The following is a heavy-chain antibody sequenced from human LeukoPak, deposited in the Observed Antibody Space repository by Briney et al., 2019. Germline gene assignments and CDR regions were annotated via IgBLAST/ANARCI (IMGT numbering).Heavy chain of an antibody. J-gene: IGHJ4*02. V-gene: IGHV3-23*01. Sequence: GGSLRLSCAASGFSFTSYAMSWVRQAQGKGLEWVSAVSRSGGATYYADSVKGRFTISRDNAKNSLYLQMNSLRAEDTALYYCAKDISPTYSYGYCHYWGQGTLVTVSS. D-gene: IGHD5-18*01. CDR1: GFSFTSYA. CDR3: AKDISPTYSYGYCHY. CDR2: VSRSGGAT.